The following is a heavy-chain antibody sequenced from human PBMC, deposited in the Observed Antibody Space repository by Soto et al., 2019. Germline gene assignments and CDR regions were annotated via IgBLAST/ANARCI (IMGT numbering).Heavy chain of an antibody. CDR1: GFKFDDCA. J-gene: IGHJ6*01. D-gene: IGHD3-16*02. CDR2: ISWNSDTK. CDR3: ARDGGGALPLYRYAMDV. V-gene: IGHV3-9*01. Sequence: SLRLSCAASGFKFDDCAMHWDRQAPGKGREWVSGISWNSDTKGYADYVKGRFTISRDNAKRSLNLQMNSLRFVYTALYYCARDGGGALPLYRYAMDVWGQATTV.